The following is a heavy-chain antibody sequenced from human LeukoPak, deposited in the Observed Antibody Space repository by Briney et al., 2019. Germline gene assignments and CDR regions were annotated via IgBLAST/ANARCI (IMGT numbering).Heavy chain of an antibody. CDR3: ARGPKGGNHFDY. V-gene: IGHV3-30-3*01. CDR2: ISYDGSNK. J-gene: IGHJ4*02. CDR1: GYTFTSYA. Sequence: PCKASGYTFTSYAMHWVRRAPGKGLEWVAVISYDGSNKYYADSVKGRFTISRDNSKNTLYLQMNSLRAEDTAVYYCARGPKGGNHFDYWGQGTLVTVSS. D-gene: IGHD4-23*01.